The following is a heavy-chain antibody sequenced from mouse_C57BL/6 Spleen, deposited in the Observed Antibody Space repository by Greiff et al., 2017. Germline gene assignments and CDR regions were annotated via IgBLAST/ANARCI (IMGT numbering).Heavy chain of an antibody. CDR2: VYPYNGGT. J-gene: IGHJ1*03. CDR3: ERIYYGSNWYFDV. V-gene: IGHV1-36*01. D-gene: IGHD1-1*01. Sequence: EVKLVESGPVLVKPGPSVKISCKASGFTFTDYTMHWVKQSHGKSLEWIGLVYPYNGGTRYNQKFKGKATLTVDTSSSTASMELIRLTSYDSAVYYCERIYYGSNWYFDVWGTGTTVTVSS. CDR1: GFTFTDYT.